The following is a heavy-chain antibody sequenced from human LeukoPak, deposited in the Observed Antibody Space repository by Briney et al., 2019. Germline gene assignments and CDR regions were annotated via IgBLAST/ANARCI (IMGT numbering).Heavy chain of an antibody. Sequence: GGSLRLSCAASGFIFSTYTMSWVRQAPGKGLEWVSCLSGSSRTIFYADSVKGRFTISRDNAKNSLHLQMNSLRAEDTAVYYCARGPTGQNCSSPSCLMALDIWGQGTMVTVSS. CDR2: LSGSSRTI. V-gene: IGHV3-21*04. CDR3: ARGPTGQNCSSPSCLMALDI. CDR1: GFIFSTYT. D-gene: IGHD2-2*01. J-gene: IGHJ3*02.